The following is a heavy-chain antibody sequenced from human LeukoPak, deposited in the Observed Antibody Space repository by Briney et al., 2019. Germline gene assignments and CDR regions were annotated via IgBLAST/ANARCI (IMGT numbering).Heavy chain of an antibody. V-gene: IGHV3-23*01. CDR2: ISGSGGST. D-gene: IGHD1-26*01. J-gene: IGHJ4*02. CDR1: GGTFSSYA. Sequence: GASVKVSCKASGGTFSSYAMSWVRQAPGKGLEWVSAISGSGGSTYYADSVKGRFTISRDNSRNTLYLQMNSLRAEDTAVYFCARDKVGGRANDYWGQGTLVTVSS. CDR3: ARDKVGGRANDY.